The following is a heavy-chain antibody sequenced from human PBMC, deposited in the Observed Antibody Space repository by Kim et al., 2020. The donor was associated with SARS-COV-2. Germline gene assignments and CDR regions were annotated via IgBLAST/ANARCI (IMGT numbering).Heavy chain of an antibody. V-gene: IGHV3-74*01. D-gene: IGHD3-9*01. Sequence: GGSLRLSCAASGFTFSSYWMHWVRQAPGKGLVWVSRINSDGSSTSYADSVKGRFTISRDNAKNTLYLQMNSLRAEDTAVYYCARQYYDILTGYYKGAAFDIWGQGTMVTVSS. J-gene: IGHJ3*02. CDR1: GFTFSSYW. CDR2: INSDGSST. CDR3: ARQYYDILTGYYKGAAFDI.